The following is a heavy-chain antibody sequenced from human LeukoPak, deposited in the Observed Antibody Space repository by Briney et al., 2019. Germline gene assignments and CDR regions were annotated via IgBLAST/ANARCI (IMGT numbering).Heavy chain of an antibody. CDR1: GDSISNYY. J-gene: IGHJ5*02. V-gene: IGHV4-59*01. CDR2: IYNGGST. CDR3: ARDLREWLGELNWFDP. D-gene: IGHD3-10*01. Sequence: SETLSLTCTVSGDSISNYYWSWIRQPPGKGLEWIGYIYNGGSTNYSPSLKSRVTISVDTSKNQFSLKLSSVTAADTAIYYCARDLREWLGELNWFDPWGQGTLVSVSS.